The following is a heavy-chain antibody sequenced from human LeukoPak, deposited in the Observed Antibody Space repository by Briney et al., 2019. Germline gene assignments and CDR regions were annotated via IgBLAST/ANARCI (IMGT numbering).Heavy chain of an antibody. V-gene: IGHV4-38-2*01. CDR3: ARGGIDTMVRGVIWFDP. CDR1: GYSISSGYY. Sequence: SETLPLTCAVSGYSISSGYYWGWIRQPPGKGLEWIGSIYHSGSPYYNLSLKSRVTISVDTSKNQFSLKLSSVTAADTAVYYCARGGIDTMVRGVIWFDPWGQGTLVTVSS. D-gene: IGHD3-10*01. J-gene: IGHJ5*02. CDR2: IYHSGSP.